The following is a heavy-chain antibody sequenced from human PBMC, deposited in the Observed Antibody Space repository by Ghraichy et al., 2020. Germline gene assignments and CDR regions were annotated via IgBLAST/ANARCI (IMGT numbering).Heavy chain of an antibody. V-gene: IGHV3-21*01. CDR1: GFTFSSYS. D-gene: IGHD1-26*01. Sequence: GGSLRLSCAASGFTFSSYSMNWVRQAPGKGLEWVSSISSSSSYIYYADSVKGRFTISRDNAKNSLYLQMNSLRAEDTAVYYCARDLGGSYRIPMDYFDYWGQGTLVTVSS. CDR3: ARDLGGSYRIPMDYFDY. J-gene: IGHJ4*02. CDR2: ISSSSSYI.